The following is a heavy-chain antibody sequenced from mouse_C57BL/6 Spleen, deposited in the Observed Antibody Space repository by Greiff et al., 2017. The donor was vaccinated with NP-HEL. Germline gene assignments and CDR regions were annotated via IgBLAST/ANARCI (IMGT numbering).Heavy chain of an antibody. Sequence: QVQLQQPGTELVKPGASVKLSCKASGYTFTSYWMHWVKQRPGQGLEWIGNINPSNGGTNYNEKFKSKATLTVDKSSSTAYMQLSSLTSEDSAVYYGAKGGYGNYLAWFAYWGQGTLVTVSA. CDR1: GYTFTSYW. D-gene: IGHD2-1*01. CDR2: INPSNGGT. V-gene: IGHV1-53*01. CDR3: AKGGYGNYLAWFAY. J-gene: IGHJ3*01.